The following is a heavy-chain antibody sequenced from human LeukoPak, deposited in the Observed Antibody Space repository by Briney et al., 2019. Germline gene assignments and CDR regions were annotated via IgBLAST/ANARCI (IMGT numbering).Heavy chain of an antibody. CDR2: IFHSGST. CDR3: ARANYYDGSGYSRGAFDI. V-gene: IGHV4-38-2*02. Sequence: SETLSLTCSVSGYSFSSGFYWGWIRQPPGKGLEWIGSIFHSGSTYYNPSLKSRVTISVDTSKNQFSLKLSSVIAADTAVYYCARANYYDGSGYSRGAFDIWGQGTMVTVSS. D-gene: IGHD3-22*01. CDR1: GYSFSSGFY. J-gene: IGHJ3*02.